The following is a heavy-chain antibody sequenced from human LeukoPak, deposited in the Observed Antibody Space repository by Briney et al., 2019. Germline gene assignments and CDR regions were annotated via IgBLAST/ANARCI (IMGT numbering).Heavy chain of an antibody. V-gene: IGHV3-23*01. J-gene: IGHJ4*02. Sequence: GGSLRLSCAASGFTFSSYGMSWVRQAPGKGLEWVSAISGSGGSTYYADSVKGRFTISRDNAKNTLYLQMNSLRAEDTAVYYCARAGGIVTTTFSFDSWGQGTLVTVSS. CDR1: GFTFSSYG. CDR2: ISGSGGST. CDR3: ARAGGIVTTTFSFDS. D-gene: IGHD5-12*01.